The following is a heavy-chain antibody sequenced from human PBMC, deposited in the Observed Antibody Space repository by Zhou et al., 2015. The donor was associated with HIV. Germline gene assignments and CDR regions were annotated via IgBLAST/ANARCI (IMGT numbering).Heavy chain of an antibody. CDR3: ARDLRWAARGYSYGYGMDV. J-gene: IGHJ6*02. CDR1: GYTFTTYT. D-gene: IGHD5-18*01. CDR2: INPANGNT. Sequence: QVQLVQSGAEVKKPGASVKVSCTASGYTFTTYTIQWVRQAPGQRLEWMGWINPANGNTKYSQRFQGRVTITRDTSASTAYMELSSLRSEDTTVYYCARDLRWAARGYSYGYGMDVWGQGTTVTVSS. V-gene: IGHV1-3*01.